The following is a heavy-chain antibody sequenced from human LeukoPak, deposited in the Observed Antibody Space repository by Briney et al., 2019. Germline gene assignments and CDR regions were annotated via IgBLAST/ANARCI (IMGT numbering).Heavy chain of an antibody. J-gene: IGHJ4*02. D-gene: IGHD3-22*01. Sequence: PGGSLRLSCAASGFTFSSYGMHWVRQAPGKGLEWVAFIRYDGSNKYYADSVKGRFTISRDNPKNTLYLQMNSLRAEDTAVYYCAKDVTYYYDSSGYPQNWGQGTLVTVSS. CDR3: AKDVTYYYDSSGYPQN. V-gene: IGHV3-30*02. CDR1: GFTFSSYG. CDR2: IRYDGSNK.